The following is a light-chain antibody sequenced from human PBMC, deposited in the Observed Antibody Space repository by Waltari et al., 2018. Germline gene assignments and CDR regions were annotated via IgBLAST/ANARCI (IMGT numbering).Light chain of an antibody. CDR1: SGSIASNY. CDR3: QSYYGTDWV. CDR2: ENH. J-gene: IGLJ3*02. V-gene: IGLV6-57*04. Sequence: NFMLTQPHSVSESPGQTVTISCTRSSGSIASNYVQWYQQRPGSAPTTVIYENHQRPSGVSDRFSGSIDSSSNSAPLTISGLKAEDEADYYCQSYYGTDWVFGGGTKLTVL.